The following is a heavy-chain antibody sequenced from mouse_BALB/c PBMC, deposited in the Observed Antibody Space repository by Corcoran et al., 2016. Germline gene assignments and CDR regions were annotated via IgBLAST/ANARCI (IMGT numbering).Heavy chain of an antibody. V-gene: IGHV14-3*02. CDR1: GFNIKDTY. CDR2: IDPANGNT. CDR3: ARERDAMDY. J-gene: IGHJ4*01. Sequence: EVRLQQSGAELVKPGAPVKLSCTASGFNIKDTYMHWVKQRPEQGLERIGRIDPANGNTKYDPKFQGKATITADTSSNTAYLQLSSLTSEDTAVYYCARERDAMDYWGQGTSVTVSS.